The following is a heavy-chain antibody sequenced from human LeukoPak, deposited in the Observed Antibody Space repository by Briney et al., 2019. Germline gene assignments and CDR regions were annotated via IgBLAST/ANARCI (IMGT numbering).Heavy chain of an antibody. D-gene: IGHD1-26*01. CDR3: ARRRDLYSGSYYPFDY. CDR1: GYSFTSYW. V-gene: IGHV5-51*01. CDR2: IYPGDSDA. Sequence: GESLKISCKGSGYSFTSYWIGWVRQMPGKGLEWMGIIYPGDSDARYSPSFQGQVTISADKSISTAYLQWSSLKASDTAMYYCARRRDLYSGSYYPFDYWGQGTLVTGSS. J-gene: IGHJ4*02.